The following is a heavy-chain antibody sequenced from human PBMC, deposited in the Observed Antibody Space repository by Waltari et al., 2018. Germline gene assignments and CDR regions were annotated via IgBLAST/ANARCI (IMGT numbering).Heavy chain of an antibody. CDR3: ARDWGYYSDTSGYPSNWFGP. CDR2: INPTTGDK. Sequence: QVQLVQSGAEVQKPGASVNVSCKASGYSFTGYYFHWGRPAPGQGLEWMGRINPTTGDKTYAQEFQGRVTMTRDTSISTAYMELTSLRSEDTAVYYCARDWGYYSDTSGYPSNWFGPWGQGTLVTVSS. D-gene: IGHD3-22*01. V-gene: IGHV1-2*06. J-gene: IGHJ5*02. CDR1: GYSFTGYY.